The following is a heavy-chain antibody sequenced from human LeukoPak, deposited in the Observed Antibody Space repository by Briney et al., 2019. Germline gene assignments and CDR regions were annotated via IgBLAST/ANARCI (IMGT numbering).Heavy chain of an antibody. CDR1: GGSFSGYY. V-gene: IGHV4-34*01. CDR3: AQGDGYNLDAFDI. CDR2: INHSGST. J-gene: IGHJ3*02. D-gene: IGHD5-12*01. Sequence: PSETLSLTCAVYGGSFSGYYWSWIRQPPGKGLEWIGEINHSGSTNYNPSLKSRVTISVDTSKNQFSLKLSSVTAADTAVYYCAQGDGYNLDAFDIWGQGTMVTVSS.